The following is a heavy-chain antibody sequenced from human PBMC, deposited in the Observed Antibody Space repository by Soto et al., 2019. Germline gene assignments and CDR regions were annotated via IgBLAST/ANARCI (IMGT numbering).Heavy chain of an antibody. CDR3: ARAPPGTGSWFDP. V-gene: IGHV3-48*02. J-gene: IGHJ5*02. CDR2: ISSSSSTI. Sequence: EVQLVESGGGLVQPGGSLRLSCAASGFTFSSYSMNWVRQAPGKGLEWVSYISSSSSTIYYADSVKGRFTISRDNAKNSLYLQMNSLRDEDTSVYYCARAPPGTGSWFDPWGQGTLVTVSS. CDR1: GFTFSSYS. D-gene: IGHD1-1*01.